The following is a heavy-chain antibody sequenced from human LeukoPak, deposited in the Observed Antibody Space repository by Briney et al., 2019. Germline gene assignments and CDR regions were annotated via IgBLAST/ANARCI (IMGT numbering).Heavy chain of an antibody. J-gene: IGHJ4*02. D-gene: IGHD5-18*01. CDR3: ARGGSYRYGSSDY. CDR1: GYSFTNYW. CDR2: IHPGDSGT. Sequence: GAYLRISCKGSGYSFTNYWIGWVRQMPGKGLEWMGIIHPGDSGTRYSPSFQGQVTMSVDESITTAYLQWSSLRASDSAIYYCARGGSYRYGSSDYCGQATLVTVSS. V-gene: IGHV5-51*01.